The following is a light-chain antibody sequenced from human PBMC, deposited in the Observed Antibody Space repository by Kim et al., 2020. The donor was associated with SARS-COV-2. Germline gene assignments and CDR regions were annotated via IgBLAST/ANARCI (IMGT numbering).Light chain of an antibody. J-gene: IGLJ2*01. CDR2: YDD. CDR3: QVWDSRSDHLI. Sequence: SYELTQPPSVSVAPGATARITCVEDNIGSLSVHWYQQKAGQAPVMVIYYDDDRPSGIPERFSGSNSGNTATLTISGVEPGDEADYYCQVWDSRSDHLIFGGGTQLTVL. V-gene: IGLV3-21*04. CDR1: NIGSLS.